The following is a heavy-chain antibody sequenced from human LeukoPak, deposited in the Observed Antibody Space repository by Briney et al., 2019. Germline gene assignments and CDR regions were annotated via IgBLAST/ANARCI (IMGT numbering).Heavy chain of an antibody. CDR3: ARVRGLYGGNPHDY. D-gene: IGHD4-23*01. CDR1: GYTFINYG. CDR2: ISGYNGYT. V-gene: IGHV1-18*01. Sequence: ASVKVSCKASGYTFINYGISWVRQAPGQGLEWMGWISGYNGYTKNAQKFQGRVTMTTDKSTSTAYMELRSLRSDDTAVYYCARVRGLYGGNPHDYRGQGTLVTVSS. J-gene: IGHJ4*02.